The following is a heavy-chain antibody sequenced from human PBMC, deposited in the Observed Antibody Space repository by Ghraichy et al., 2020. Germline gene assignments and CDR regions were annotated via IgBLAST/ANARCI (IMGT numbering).Heavy chain of an antibody. Sequence: GGSLRLSCAASGFTFSSYSMNWVRQAPGKGLEWVSSISSSSSYIYYADSVKGRFTISRDNAKNSLYLQMNSLRAEDTAVYYCARDPAPYCGGDCFAFDIWGQGTMVTVSS. CDR1: GFTFSSYS. V-gene: IGHV3-21*01. D-gene: IGHD2-21*02. CDR2: ISSSSSYI. CDR3: ARDPAPYCGGDCFAFDI. J-gene: IGHJ3*02.